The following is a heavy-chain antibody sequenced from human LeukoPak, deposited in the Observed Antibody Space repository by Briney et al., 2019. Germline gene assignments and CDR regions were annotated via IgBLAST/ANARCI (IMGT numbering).Heavy chain of an antibody. Sequence: GGSLRLSCAASGFTFSTYAMSWVRQAPGKGLEWVSACSGSGGPTYYADSVKGRFTISRDNSKNTLYLQMNSLRAEDTAIYYCAKDTMVRGLYDYWGQGTLVTVSS. J-gene: IGHJ4*02. D-gene: IGHD3-10*01. CDR3: AKDTMVRGLYDY. CDR2: CSGSGGPT. V-gene: IGHV3-23*01. CDR1: GFTFSTYA.